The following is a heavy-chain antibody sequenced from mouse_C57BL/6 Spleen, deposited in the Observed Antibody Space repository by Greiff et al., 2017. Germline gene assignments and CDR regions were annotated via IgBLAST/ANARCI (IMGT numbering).Heavy chain of an antibody. J-gene: IGHJ2*01. CDR2: INYDGSST. CDR3: ARDLFYYFDY. Sequence: EVQLQESEGGLVQPGRSMKLSCTASGFTFSDYYMAWVRQVPEKGLEWVANINYDGSSTYYLDSLKSRFIISRDNAKNILYLQMSSLKSEDTATYYCARDLFYYFDYWGQGTTLTVSS. CDR1: GFTFSDYY. V-gene: IGHV5-16*01. D-gene: IGHD2-3*01.